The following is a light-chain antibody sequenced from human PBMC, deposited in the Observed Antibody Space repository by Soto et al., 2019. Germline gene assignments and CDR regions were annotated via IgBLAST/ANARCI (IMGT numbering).Light chain of an antibody. J-gene: IGLJ1*01. V-gene: IGLV2-14*02. CDR2: KGT. CDR3: SSYAGSNRV. Sequence: QSVLAQPASVSGSPGQSITISCTGTSSDVGAYNSVSWYQQHPHRAPQVIIYKGTQRPSGVSNRFSGSTSGNAASLTISALQTDDEADYYCSSYAGSNRVFGSGTKVTVL. CDR1: SSDVGAYNS.